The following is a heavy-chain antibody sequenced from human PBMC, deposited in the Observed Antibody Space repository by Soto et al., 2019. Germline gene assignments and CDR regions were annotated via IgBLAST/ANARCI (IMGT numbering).Heavy chain of an antibody. CDR2: INYSERT. D-gene: IGHD1-26*01. J-gene: IGHJ4*02. Sequence: SETLSLTCAVYGGSFSGYYWSWIRQPPGMGLEWLGEINYSERTNYNPSLKSRVTISADTSKNQFSLNLSSVTAADTAVYYCARRSRGSFPPFDYWGQGTQVTVSS. V-gene: IGHV4-34*01. CDR1: GGSFSGYY. CDR3: ARRSRGSFPPFDY.